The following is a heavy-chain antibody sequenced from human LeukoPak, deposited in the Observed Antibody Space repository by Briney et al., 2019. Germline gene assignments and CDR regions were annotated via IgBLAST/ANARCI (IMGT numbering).Heavy chain of an antibody. J-gene: IGHJ4*02. D-gene: IGHD6-19*01. CDR2: IIPIFGTA. Sequence: SVKVSCKASGGTFSSYAISWVRQAPGQGLEWMGRIIPIFGTANYAQKFQGRVTITSDESTSTAYMELSSLKSEDTAVYYCARGHSSGPGDYWGQGTLVTVSS. CDR1: GGTFSSYA. V-gene: IGHV1-69*13. CDR3: ARGHSSGPGDY.